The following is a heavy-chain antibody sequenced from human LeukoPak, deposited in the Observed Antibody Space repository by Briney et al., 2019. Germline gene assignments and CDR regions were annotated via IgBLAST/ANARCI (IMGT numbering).Heavy chain of an antibody. CDR1: GGSFSGYY. CDR3: ASFRWGVGFEY. V-gene: IGHV4-34*01. D-gene: IGHD3-16*01. CDR2: INHSGST. Sequence: SETLSLTCAVYGGSFSGYYWSWIRQPPGKGLEWIGEINHSGSTNYNPSLKSRVTISVGTSKNQFSLKLNSLTAADTAVYYCASFRWGVGFEYWGQGTLVTVSS. J-gene: IGHJ4*02.